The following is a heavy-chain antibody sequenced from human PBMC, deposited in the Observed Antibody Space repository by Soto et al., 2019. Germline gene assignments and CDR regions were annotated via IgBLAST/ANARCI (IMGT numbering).Heavy chain of an antibody. D-gene: IGHD3-10*01. CDR3: ARGDRGGSGSPASYYSSGLDV. CDR1: GFTFSSYA. Sequence: DVQLLESGGHLVQPGGSLRLSCAASGFTFSSYAMSWVRQAPGKGLEWVSSVSAGGDMTYYSDSVKGRFTISRDNSNTALFLQMNSLRIEDTALYYCARGDRGGSGSPASYYSSGLDVWGQGTTVTV. CDR2: VSAGGDMT. V-gene: IGHV3-23*01. J-gene: IGHJ6*02.